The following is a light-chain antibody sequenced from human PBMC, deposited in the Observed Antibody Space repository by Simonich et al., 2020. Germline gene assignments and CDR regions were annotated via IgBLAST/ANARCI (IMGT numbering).Light chain of an antibody. Sequence: AIRMTQSPSSLSASTGDRVTITCRASPGISSYVAWYQQKPGKAPKLLIYAASTLQSGVPSRFSGSGAGTDFTLTISCLQSEDFATYYCQQYYSYPWTFGQGTKVEIK. CDR2: AAS. V-gene: IGKV1-8*01. CDR3: QQYYSYPWT. CDR1: PGISSY. J-gene: IGKJ1*01.